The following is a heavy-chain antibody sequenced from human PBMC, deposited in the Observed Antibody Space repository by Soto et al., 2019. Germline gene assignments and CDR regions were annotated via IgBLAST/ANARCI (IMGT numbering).Heavy chain of an antibody. D-gene: IGHD7-27*01. CDR3: AKRRGEGFFDL. CDR1: GFTFYNFV. Sequence: EVQLLASGGGLVQPGRSLRLSCAASGFTFYNFVMGWVRQAPGKGLEWVSAIGGTSGSTYYADSVKGRFTISRDNSKNTAWLQLNSLRAEDTAVYYCAKRRGEGFFDLWGRGTLVIVSS. V-gene: IGHV3-23*01. CDR2: IGGTSGST. J-gene: IGHJ2*01.